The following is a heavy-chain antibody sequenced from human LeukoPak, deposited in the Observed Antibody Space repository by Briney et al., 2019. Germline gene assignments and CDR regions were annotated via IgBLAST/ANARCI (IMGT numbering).Heavy chain of an antibody. CDR2: ISNSGDNT. CDR3: ALRGY. J-gene: IGHJ4*02. V-gene: IGHV3-23*01. CDR1: GFTFYSSA. Sequence: PGGSLRLSCAASGFTFYSSAMSWVRQAPGKGLEWVSAISNSGDNTHYADSVKGRFSISRDNSKNTLYLQMNSLRVEDTAVYYCALRGYWGQGTLVTVSS.